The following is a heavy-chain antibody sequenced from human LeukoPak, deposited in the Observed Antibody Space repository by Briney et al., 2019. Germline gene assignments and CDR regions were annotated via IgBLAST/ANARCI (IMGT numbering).Heavy chain of an antibody. CDR2: IRYDGNKE. V-gene: IGHV3-30*02. J-gene: IGHJ4*02. CDR1: GFSFDRYS. D-gene: IGHD1-1*01. Sequence: GGSLRLSCVASGFSFDRYSMHWVRQAPGKGLEWVAFIRYDGNKEDYGDSVKGRFTISKDNSKNTLYLQMNSLRPEDTSVYYCARDVNLKQLADWGQGTLVTVYS. CDR3: ARDVNLKQLAD.